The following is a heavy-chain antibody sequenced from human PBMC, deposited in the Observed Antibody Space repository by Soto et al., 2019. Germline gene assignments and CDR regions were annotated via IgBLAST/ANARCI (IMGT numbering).Heavy chain of an antibody. CDR3: AIWTFGRGWES. CDR2: MSGSTGTT. V-gene: IGHV3-23*01. J-gene: IGHJ4*02. Sequence: EAQLLESGGGLVQPGGSLRLSCAASGFSFSNYGLNWVRQAPGKGLEWVSGMSGSTGTTDYADSVKGRFTISRDNLKNTLDVQMNSLRGEYTAVYYCAIWTFGRGWESWGQGTLVAVSS. D-gene: IGHD3-16*01. CDR1: GFSFSNYG.